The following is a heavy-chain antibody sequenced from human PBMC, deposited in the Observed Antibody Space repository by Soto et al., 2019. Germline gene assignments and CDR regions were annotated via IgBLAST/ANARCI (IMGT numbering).Heavy chain of an antibody. Sequence: QVQLVQSGAEVKKPGASVKVSCKASGYTFTSYGISWVRQAPGQGLEWMGWISAYNGNTNYAQKLQGRVTMTTDTSTSTAYIELRSLRSDDTAVYYCARDAGYCSCGSCYSNHYYYYGMDVWGQGTTVTVSS. CDR2: ISAYNGNT. V-gene: IGHV1-18*04. CDR3: ARDAGYCSCGSCYSNHYYYYGMDV. J-gene: IGHJ6*02. CDR1: GYTFTSYG. D-gene: IGHD2-15*01.